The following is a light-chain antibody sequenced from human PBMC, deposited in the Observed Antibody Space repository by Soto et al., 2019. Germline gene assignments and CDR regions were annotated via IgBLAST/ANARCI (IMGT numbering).Light chain of an antibody. Sequence: QSALTQPPSASGSPGQSVTISCTGTSSDVDIYNYVSWYQQHPGKAPKLIIYEVTKRPSGVPDRFSGSKSGNTASLTVSGLQTEDEAEYYCSSYAGSNTIVFGTGTKVPVL. CDR2: EVT. CDR3: SSYAGSNTIV. J-gene: IGLJ1*01. CDR1: SSDVDIYNY. V-gene: IGLV2-8*01.